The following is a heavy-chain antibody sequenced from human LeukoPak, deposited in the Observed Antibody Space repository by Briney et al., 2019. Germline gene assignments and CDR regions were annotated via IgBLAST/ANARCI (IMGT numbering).Heavy chain of an antibody. CDR3: ARVSSYRGFDC. CDR1: GFTFSSNS. J-gene: IGHJ4*02. V-gene: IGHV3-48*04. Sequence: PGGSLRLSCAASGFTFSSNSMNWIRQAPGKGLEWVSYITTSGSTIYYADSVKGRFTMSRDNAKNSLYLQMNSLRAEDTAVYYCARVSSYRGFDCWGQGTLVTVSS. CDR2: ITTSGSTI. D-gene: IGHD4-11*01.